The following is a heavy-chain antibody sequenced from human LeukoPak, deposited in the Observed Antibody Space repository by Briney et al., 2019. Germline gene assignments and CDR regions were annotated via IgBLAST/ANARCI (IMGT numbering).Heavy chain of an antibody. D-gene: IGHD6-6*01. CDR3: ARHGLVAARHAFDI. CDR1: YGSFSGYY. CDR2: INHNGNT. J-gene: IGHJ3*02. Sequence: SETLSLTCTVFYGSFSGYYWSWIRQPPGEGLEWIGEINHNGNTNYNPSLKSRVTISVDTSKDQFSLKLSSVTAADTAVYYCARHGLVAARHAFDIWGQGTMVTVSS. V-gene: IGHV4-34*01.